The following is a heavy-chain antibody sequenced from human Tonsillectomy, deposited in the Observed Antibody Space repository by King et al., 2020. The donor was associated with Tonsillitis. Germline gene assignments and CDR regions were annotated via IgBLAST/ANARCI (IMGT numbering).Heavy chain of an antibody. CDR2: ISGGGDSK. Sequence: EVQLVESGGGLVQPGGSLRLSCAASEFTFSSYAMTWVRQAPGKGLEWVSAISGGGDSKSYADSVKVRFTISRANSKNKLTLLMNIMRAEATAVYYCDNDHSSGALPSLDVWGQGTTVTVYS. CDR1: EFTFSSYA. J-gene: IGHJ6*02. CDR3: DNDHSSGALPSLDV. V-gene: IGHV3-23*04. D-gene: IGHD2-8*02.